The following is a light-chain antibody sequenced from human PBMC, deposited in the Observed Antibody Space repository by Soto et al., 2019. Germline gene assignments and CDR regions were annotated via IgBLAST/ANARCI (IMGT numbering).Light chain of an antibody. Sequence: DIQMTQSPSSLSASVGDRVNITCRASQSISSYLNWYQQKPGKAPKLLVYAASRLQSGVPSRFSGTGSGTDFTLTISSLQPEDCATYYCQQSFRTPVTFGPGTKVDIK. J-gene: IGKJ3*01. CDR2: AAS. CDR1: QSISSY. CDR3: QQSFRTPVT. V-gene: IGKV1-39*01.